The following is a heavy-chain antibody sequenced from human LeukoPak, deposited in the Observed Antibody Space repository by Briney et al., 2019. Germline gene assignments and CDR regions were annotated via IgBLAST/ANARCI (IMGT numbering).Heavy chain of an antibody. V-gene: IGHV1-2*02. CDR2: INPNSGGT. D-gene: IGHD3-22*01. Sequence: ASVKVSCKASGYTFTGYYMHWVRQAPGQGLEWMGWINPNSGGTNYAQKFQGRVTMTRDTYISTAYMELSRLRSDDTAVYYCARGPKYYYDSTPLLFDYWGQGTLVTVSS. CDR1: GYTFTGYY. CDR3: ARGPKYYYDSTPLLFDY. J-gene: IGHJ4*02.